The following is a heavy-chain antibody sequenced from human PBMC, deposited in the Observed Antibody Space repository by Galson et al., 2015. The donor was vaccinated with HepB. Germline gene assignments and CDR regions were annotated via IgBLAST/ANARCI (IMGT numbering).Heavy chain of an antibody. J-gene: IGHJ3*02. Sequence: SLRLSCAASGFIFNHYAMHWVRQAPGKGLEWVSGINWDSGMIGYADSVKGRFTISRDNARNSLYLQMNSLKTEDTAVYYCAVTQSGSYLGAFDIWGQGTMVTVSS. D-gene: IGHD1-26*01. CDR1: GFIFNHYA. CDR3: AVTQSGSYLGAFDI. CDR2: INWDSGMI. V-gene: IGHV3-9*01.